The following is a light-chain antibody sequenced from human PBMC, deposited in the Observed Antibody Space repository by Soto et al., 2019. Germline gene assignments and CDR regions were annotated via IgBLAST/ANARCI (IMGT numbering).Light chain of an antibody. J-gene: IGKJ5*01. CDR3: QQYGSSVT. Sequence: EIVLTQSPGTLSFSPGERATLSCRASQSFSSNFLAWYQQKPGQAPRLLIYGASSRATGIQDRFSGSGSGTDFTLTISRLEPEDFAVYYCQQYGSSVTXGQGTRLEIK. CDR2: GAS. CDR1: QSFSSNF. V-gene: IGKV3-20*01.